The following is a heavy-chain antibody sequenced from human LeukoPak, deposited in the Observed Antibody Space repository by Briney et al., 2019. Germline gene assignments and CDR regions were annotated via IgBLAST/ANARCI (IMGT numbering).Heavy chain of an antibody. J-gene: IGHJ4*02. CDR2: VYTSGST. Sequence: SETLSLTCTVSGGSTSSGSYYWSWIRQPAGKGLEWIGRVYTSGSTNYNPSLKSRFTISVDTSKNQFSLKLSSVTAADTAVYYCARYPTYDSSGRHYWGQGTLVTVSS. CDR1: GGSTSSGSYY. CDR3: ARYPTYDSSGRHY. V-gene: IGHV4-61*02. D-gene: IGHD3-22*01.